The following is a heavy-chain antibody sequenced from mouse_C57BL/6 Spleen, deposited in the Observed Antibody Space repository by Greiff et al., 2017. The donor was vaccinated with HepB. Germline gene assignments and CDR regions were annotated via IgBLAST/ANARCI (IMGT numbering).Heavy chain of an antibody. D-gene: IGHD1-1*01. CDR2: ISSGGSYT. CDR3: ARVITTVVAPFDY. Sequence: EVMLVESGGDLVKPGGSLKLSCAASGFTFSSYGMSWVRQTPDKRLEWVATISSGGSYTYYPDSVKGRFTISRDNAKNTLYLQMSSLKSEDTAMYYCARVITTVVAPFDYWGQGTTLTVSS. V-gene: IGHV5-6*01. CDR1: GFTFSSYG. J-gene: IGHJ2*01.